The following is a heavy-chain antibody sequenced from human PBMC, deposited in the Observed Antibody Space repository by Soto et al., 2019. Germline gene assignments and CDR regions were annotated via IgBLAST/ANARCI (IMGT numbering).Heavy chain of an antibody. CDR1: GKTCTSCG. CDR2: ISAYNGNT. Sequence: APVRVSYRASGKTCTSCGSSWVRQAPGQGLEWMGWISAYNGNTNYAQKLQGRVTMTTDTSTSTAYMELRSLRSDDTAVYYCARYDILTGPFDYRGQGTLVTVSS. V-gene: IGHV1-18*01. D-gene: IGHD3-9*01. J-gene: IGHJ4*02. CDR3: ARYDILTGPFDY.